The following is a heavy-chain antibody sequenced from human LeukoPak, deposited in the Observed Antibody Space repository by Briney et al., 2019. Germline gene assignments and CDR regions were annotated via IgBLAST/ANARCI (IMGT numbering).Heavy chain of an antibody. V-gene: IGHV1-2*02. Sequence: ASVEVSCKASGYTFTGSYMHWVRQAPGQGIEWMGWINPNSGGTNYARKFQGRVTMTRDTSISTAYMELSRLRSDDTAVYYCARDKGTDDSSGYYSYYFDYWGQGTLVTVSS. CDR2: INPNSGGT. CDR3: ARDKGTDDSSGYYSYYFDY. D-gene: IGHD3-22*01. CDR1: GYTFTGSY. J-gene: IGHJ4*02.